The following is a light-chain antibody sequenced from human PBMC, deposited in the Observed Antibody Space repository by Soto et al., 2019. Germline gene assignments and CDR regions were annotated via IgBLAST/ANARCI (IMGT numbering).Light chain of an antibody. J-gene: IGKJ1*01. CDR3: QQYHNWWT. CDR2: AAS. V-gene: IGKV1-8*01. Sequence: ALRMTQSPSSLSASPGARVTITCRASQGVSSCVAWYQKKPGKAPKLLIYAASTLQSGVPSRFTVSGSGTDFPLPISCLQSEDSAVYDCQQYHNWWTFGQGTKVNIK. CDR1: QGVSSC.